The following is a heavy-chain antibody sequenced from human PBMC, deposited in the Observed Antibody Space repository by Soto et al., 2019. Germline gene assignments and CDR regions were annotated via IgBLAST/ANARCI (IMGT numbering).Heavy chain of an antibody. CDR3: TRDLQDLGDYGYYYAMDV. D-gene: IGHD4-17*01. J-gene: IGHJ6*02. V-gene: IGHV3-49*04. CDR1: GFIFGDYA. Sequence: GGSLRLSCTGSGFIFGDYAMSWVRQAPGKGLEWVGFIRSKLYGGTTDYAASVKGRFSISRDDSKSIAYLQMNSLQTEDTAVYYCTRDLQDLGDYGYYYAMDVWGQGTTVTVSS. CDR2: IRSKLYGGTT.